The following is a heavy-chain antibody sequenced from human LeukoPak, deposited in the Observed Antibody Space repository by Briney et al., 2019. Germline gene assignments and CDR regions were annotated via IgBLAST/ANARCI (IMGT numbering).Heavy chain of an antibody. J-gene: IGHJ3*02. CDR3: AREGVVITPDAFDI. Sequence: SEALSLTCAVAGGSLSSYYWSCIWQPAGEGLERIGRIYSSGSTNYNPSFKSRVTMSVNSSTNQFSLKLSSVTAADTAVYYCAREGVVITPDAFDIWGRGTMVTVSS. CDR2: IYSSGST. V-gene: IGHV4-4*07. D-gene: IGHD3-3*01. CDR1: GGSLSSYY.